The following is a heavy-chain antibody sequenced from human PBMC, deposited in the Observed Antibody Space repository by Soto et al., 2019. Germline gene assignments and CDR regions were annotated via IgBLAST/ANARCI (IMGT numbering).Heavy chain of an antibody. J-gene: IGHJ4*02. CDR2: IDPSDSQT. CDR1: GYSFAGYW. V-gene: IGHV5-10-1*01. Sequence: GEALKISCKGSGYSFAGYWITWVRQKPGKGLEWMGRIDPSDSQTYYSPSFRGHVPISVTKSITTVFLQWSSLRASDTAMYYCARQIYDSDTGPNFQYYFDSWGQGTPVTVSS. D-gene: IGHD3-22*01. CDR3: ARQIYDSDTGPNFQYYFDS.